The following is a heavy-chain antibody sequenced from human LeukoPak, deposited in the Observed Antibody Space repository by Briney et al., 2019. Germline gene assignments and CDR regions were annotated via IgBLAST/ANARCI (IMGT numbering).Heavy chain of an antibody. J-gene: IGHJ4*02. CDR1: GFTFSSYG. CDR2: IWYDGSNK. Sequence: GSLRLSCAASGFTFSSYGMHWVRQAPGKGLEWVAVIWYDGSNKYYADSVKGRFTISRDNSKNTLYLQMNSLRAEDTAVYYCAREITNDYVWGSYPGFVDYWGQGTLVTVSS. V-gene: IGHV3-33*01. D-gene: IGHD3-16*02. CDR3: AREITNDYVWGSYPGFVDY.